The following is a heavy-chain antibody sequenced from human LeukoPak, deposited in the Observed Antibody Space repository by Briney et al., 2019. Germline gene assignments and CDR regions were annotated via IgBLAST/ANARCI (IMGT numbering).Heavy chain of an antibody. CDR3: ARAGVVPAAIGY. Sequence: SETLSLTCAVYGGSFSGYYWSWIRQPPGKGLEWIGEINHGGSTNYNPSLKSRVTISVDTSKNQFSLKLSSVTAADTAVYYCARAGVVPAAIGYWGQGTLVTVSS. D-gene: IGHD2-2*01. V-gene: IGHV4-34*01. CDR2: INHGGST. J-gene: IGHJ4*02. CDR1: GGSFSGYY.